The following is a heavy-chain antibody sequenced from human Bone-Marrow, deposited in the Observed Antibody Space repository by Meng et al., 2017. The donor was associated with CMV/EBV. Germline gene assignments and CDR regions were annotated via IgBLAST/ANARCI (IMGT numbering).Heavy chain of an antibody. D-gene: IGHD4-17*01. Sequence: CAASGFTLSSYAMTWVRQAPGKGLEWVSLISGSGISTFYAASVKGRFIISRDNSRNTLYLEMNSLRADDTAVYYCAREMTTVSVDYWGQGILVTVSS. V-gene: IGHV3-23*01. CDR1: GFTLSSYA. CDR2: ISGSGIST. J-gene: IGHJ4*02. CDR3: AREMTTVSVDY.